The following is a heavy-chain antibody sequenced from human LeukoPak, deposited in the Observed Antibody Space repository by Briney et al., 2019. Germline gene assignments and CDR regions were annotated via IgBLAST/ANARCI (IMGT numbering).Heavy chain of an antibody. V-gene: IGHV4-30-2*01. CDR3: AREPFSRVNSYGTGAFDI. Sequence: PSETLSLTCAVSGGSINSGAYSWSWIRQPPGKGLEWIAYIYHSGSTYYNPSLKSRVTISVDGSKNQFSLKLSSVTAADTAVYYCAREPFSRVNSYGTGAFDIWGQGTMVTVSS. CDR1: GGSINSGAYS. D-gene: IGHD5-18*01. CDR2: IYHSGST. J-gene: IGHJ3*02.